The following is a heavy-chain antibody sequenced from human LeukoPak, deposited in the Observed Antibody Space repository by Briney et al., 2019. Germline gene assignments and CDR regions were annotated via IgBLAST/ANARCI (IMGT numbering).Heavy chain of an antibody. CDR3: ARSSGYSSSGGLNWFDT. J-gene: IGHJ5*02. CDR1: GGSISSSSYY. V-gene: IGHV4-39*01. Sequence: PETLSLTCIVSGGSISSSSYYWGWIRQPPGKGLEWIGRIYYSGSTYYNPSLKSRVTISVDTSKNQFSLKLSSVTAADTAVYYCARSSGYSSSGGLNWFDTWGQGTLVTVSS. CDR2: IYYSGST. D-gene: IGHD6-13*01.